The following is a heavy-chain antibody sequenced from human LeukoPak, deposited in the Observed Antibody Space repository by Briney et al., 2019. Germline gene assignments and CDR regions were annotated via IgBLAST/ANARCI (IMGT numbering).Heavy chain of an antibody. CDR3: AKGGRVGYYMEV. J-gene: IGHJ6*03. CDR1: GFTFSSYS. Sequence: PGGSLRLSCAASGFTFSSYSMSWVRQAPGKGLEWVSSISTRSTYIYYTDSVKGRFTISRDNAKNSLYLQMSSLRAEDTAVYYCAKGGRVGYYMEVWGKGTTITVSS. CDR2: ISTRSTYI. V-gene: IGHV3-21*01.